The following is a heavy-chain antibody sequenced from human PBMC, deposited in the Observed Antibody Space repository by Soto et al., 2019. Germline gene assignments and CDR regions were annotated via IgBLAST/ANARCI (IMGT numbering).Heavy chain of an antibody. CDR3: ARERVHQPRYDILTGYYGYYYYGMAV. CDR2: ISAYNGNT. J-gene: IGHJ6*02. Sequence: SVKVSCKASGYTFTSYGISWVRQAPGQGLEWMGWISAYNGNTNYAQKLQGRVTMTTDTSTSTAYMELRSLRSDDTAVYYCARERVHQPRYDILTGYYGYYYYGMAVSGQGATVT. CDR1: GYTFTSYG. V-gene: IGHV1-18*01. D-gene: IGHD3-9*01.